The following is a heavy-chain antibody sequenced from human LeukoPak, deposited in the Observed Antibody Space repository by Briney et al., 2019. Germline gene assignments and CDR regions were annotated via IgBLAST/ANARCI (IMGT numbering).Heavy chain of an antibody. V-gene: IGHV3-11*01. CDR2: ISSSGSTI. CDR3: ARAYCSSTSCYGANWGY. Sequence: GGSLRLSCAASGFTFSNYAMRWVRQAPGKGLEWVSYISSSGSTIYYADSVKGRFTISRDNAKNSLYLQMNSLRAEDTAVYYCARAYCSSTSCYGANWGYWGQGTLVTVSS. D-gene: IGHD2-2*01. J-gene: IGHJ4*02. CDR1: GFTFSNYA.